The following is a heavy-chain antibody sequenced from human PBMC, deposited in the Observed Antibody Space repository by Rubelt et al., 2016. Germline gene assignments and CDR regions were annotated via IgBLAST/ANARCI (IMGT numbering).Heavy chain of an antibody. CDR3: AKDFLATRPGGWFDP. Sequence: GKGLVWVSRIKGDGSWTSYADSVKGRFTISRDNAKNTLYLQMNSLRVEDTAVYYCAKDFLATRPGGWFDPWGQGTLVTVSS. J-gene: IGHJ5*02. D-gene: IGHD6-6*01. CDR2: IKGDGSWT. V-gene: IGHV3-74*01.